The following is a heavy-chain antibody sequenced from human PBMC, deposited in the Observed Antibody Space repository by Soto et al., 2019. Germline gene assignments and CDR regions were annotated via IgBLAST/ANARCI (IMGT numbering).Heavy chain of an antibody. J-gene: IGHJ4*02. D-gene: IGHD1-26*01. CDR2: INSDGSST. V-gene: IGHV3-74*01. CDR3: ARAAEWELSVADFDY. CDR1: GFTFSSYW. Sequence: PGGSLRLSCAASGFTFSSYWMHWVRQAPGKGLVWVSRINSDGSSTSYADSVKGRFTISRDNAKNTLYLQMNSLRAEDTAVYYCARAAEWELSVADFDYWGQGTLVTVSS.